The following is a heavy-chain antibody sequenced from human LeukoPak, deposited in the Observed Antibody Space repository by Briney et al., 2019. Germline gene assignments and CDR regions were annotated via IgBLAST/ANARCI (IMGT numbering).Heavy chain of an antibody. CDR1: GASISSSSYY. J-gene: IGHJ4*02. Sequence: SQTLSLTCTVSGASISSSSYYWGWIRQPAGKGLEWIGRISTSGSTNYNPSLKSRVTISVDTSKKQFSLKLSSVTAADTAVYYCARAVAVVPAAIYIGYFDYWGQGTLVTVSS. D-gene: IGHD2-2*01. V-gene: IGHV4-61*02. CDR3: ARAVAVVPAAIYIGYFDY. CDR2: ISTSGST.